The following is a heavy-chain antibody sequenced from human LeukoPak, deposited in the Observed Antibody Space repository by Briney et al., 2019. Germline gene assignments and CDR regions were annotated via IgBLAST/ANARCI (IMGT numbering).Heavy chain of an antibody. V-gene: IGHV3-21*06. CDR3: AREVLLWFGENNY. CDR1: GFSFSTYS. D-gene: IGHD3-10*01. Sequence: GGSLRLSCAASGFSFSTYSMNWVRQTPGKGLEWVSSISSSSTYIYYSDSVKGRFTISRDNTNNSLFLHMNSLRAEDTAVYYCAREVLLWFGENNYWGQGTLVTVSS. CDR2: ISSSSTYI. J-gene: IGHJ4*02.